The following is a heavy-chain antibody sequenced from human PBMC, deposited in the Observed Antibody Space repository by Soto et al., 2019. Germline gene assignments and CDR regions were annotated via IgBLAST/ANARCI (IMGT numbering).Heavy chain of an antibody. D-gene: IGHD6-6*01. J-gene: IGHJ4*02. CDR2: IIPIFGTA. V-gene: IGHV1-69*13. CDR3: ASTVRYSSSFTYFDY. CDR1: GGTFSSYA. Sequence: SVKVSCKASGGTFSSYAISWVRQAPGQGLEWMGGIIPIFGTANYAQKFQGRVTITADESTSTAYMELSSLRSEDTAVYYCASTVRYSSSFTYFDYWGQGTRVTVSS.